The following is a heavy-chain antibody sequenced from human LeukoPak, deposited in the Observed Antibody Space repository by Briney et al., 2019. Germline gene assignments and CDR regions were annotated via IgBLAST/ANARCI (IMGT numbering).Heavy chain of an antibody. CDR1: GGSISSGGDS. CDR2: IYHSGST. V-gene: IGHV4-30-2*01. CDR3: ATCSTSCYNGMDV. J-gene: IGHJ6*02. Sequence: SETLSLTCAVSGGSISSGGDSWSWIRQPPGKGLEWIGYIYHSGSTYYNPSLKSRVTISVDRSKNQFSLKLSSVTAADTAVYYCATCSTSCYNGMDVWGQGTTVTVSS. D-gene: IGHD2-2*02.